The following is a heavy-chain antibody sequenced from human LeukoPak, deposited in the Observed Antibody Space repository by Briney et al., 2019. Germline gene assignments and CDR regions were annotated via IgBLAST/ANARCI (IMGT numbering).Heavy chain of an antibody. CDR3: ARDRRVAVAGSSNY. J-gene: IGHJ4*02. CDR2: INPNSGGT. V-gene: IGHV1-2*02. D-gene: IGHD6-19*01. CDR1: GYTFTGYY. Sequence: ASVKVSCKASGYTFTGYYMHWVRQAPGQGLEWMGWINPNSGGTNYAQKFQGRVTMTRDTSISTAYMELSRLRSDDTAVYYCARDRRVAVAGSSNYWGQGTLVTVSS.